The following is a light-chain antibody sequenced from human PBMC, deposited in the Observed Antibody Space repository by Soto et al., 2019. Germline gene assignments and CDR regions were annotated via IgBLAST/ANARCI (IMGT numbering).Light chain of an antibody. CDR2: GAS. Sequence: EIVLTQSPGTLSLSPGERATLSCRASQSVSRDYLAWYQQKPGQTPRLLIYGASTRAAGIPARFSGSGSGTDFTLTITSLQSEDFAVYYCQQYNNWPPFTFGPGTKVDIK. CDR3: QQYNNWPPFT. CDR1: QSVSRDY. V-gene: IGKV3-15*01. J-gene: IGKJ3*01.